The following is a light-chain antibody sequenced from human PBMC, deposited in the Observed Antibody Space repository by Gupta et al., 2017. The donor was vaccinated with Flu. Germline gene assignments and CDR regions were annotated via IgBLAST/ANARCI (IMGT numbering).Light chain of an antibody. J-gene: IGLJ2*01. Sequence: QSALTQPASVSGSPGQSITISCTGTSSDVGGYEYVSWYQQHPGKAPKLMIFEVTNRPSGVSNRFSGSKSGNTASLTTXGXQAEDEXDYYCSYSTTTNTLVVFGGGTKLTVL. CDR2: EVT. CDR3: SYSTTTNTLVV. CDR1: SSDVGGYEY. V-gene: IGLV2-14*01.